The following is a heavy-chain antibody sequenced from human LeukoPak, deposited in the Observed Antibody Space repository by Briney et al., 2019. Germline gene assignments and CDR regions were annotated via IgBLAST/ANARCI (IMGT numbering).Heavy chain of an antibody. J-gene: IGHJ4*02. CDR3: ARGDSWYEDY. CDR1: GFIFTSYA. CDR2: IRQDGSDQ. Sequence: GGSLRLSCAASGFIFTSYAMSWVRQAPGKGLEWVGGIRQDGSDQYYADSVKGRFTISRDNAKNTLYLQMNSLRAEDTAVYYCARGDSWYEDYWGQGTLVTVSS. V-gene: IGHV3-30*04. D-gene: IGHD6-13*01.